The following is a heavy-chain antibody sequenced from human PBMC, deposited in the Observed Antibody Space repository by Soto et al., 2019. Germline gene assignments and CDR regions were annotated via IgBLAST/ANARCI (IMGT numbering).Heavy chain of an antibody. V-gene: IGHV1-3*01. J-gene: IGHJ5*02. CDR2: VNPATGRT. CDR3: AIDRSLRLAYWFDP. CDR1: GYTFTTYA. D-gene: IGHD3-3*01. Sequence: QIQVVQSGAEVKKPGASVKVSCKTSGYTFTTYALHWVRQAPGQGLEWMGWVNPATGRTRYAQKFEGRVSITRDTFANTAYVEMSSLKFEDTAVYYCAIDRSLRLAYWFDPWGQGTLVTVS.